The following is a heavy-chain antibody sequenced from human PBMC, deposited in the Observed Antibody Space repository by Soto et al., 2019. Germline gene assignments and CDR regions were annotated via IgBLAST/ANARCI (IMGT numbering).Heavy chain of an antibody. CDR1: GFTFSSYT. D-gene: IGHD5-18*01. CDR3: ARGYGSAYY. Sequence: EVQLVESGGGLVKPGGSLRLSCAASGFTFSSYTMNGVRRAQDKGLEWVSSISSGSNYIYYADSVKGRFTITRDNAKNSLYLQMNSLRAEDTAVYYCARGYGSAYYWGQGTLVTVSS. V-gene: IGHV3-21*01. CDR2: ISSGSNYI. J-gene: IGHJ4*02.